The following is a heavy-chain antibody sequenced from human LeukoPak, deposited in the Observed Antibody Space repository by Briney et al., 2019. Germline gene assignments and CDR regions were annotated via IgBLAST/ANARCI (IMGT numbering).Heavy chain of an antibody. CDR3: TTGLRAAGWCGGVIANPRY. J-gene: IGHJ4*02. Sequence: GGSLRLSCAASGFTFSNAWMSWVRQAPGKGLEWVARINSKTDGGTTDYAAPVKGRFTISIDDSKNTLYLQMNSLKTEDTAVYYCTTGLRAAGWCGGVIANPRYWGQGTLVTASS. V-gene: IGHV3-15*01. CDR2: INSKTDGGTT. D-gene: IGHD3-16*02. CDR1: GFTFSNAW.